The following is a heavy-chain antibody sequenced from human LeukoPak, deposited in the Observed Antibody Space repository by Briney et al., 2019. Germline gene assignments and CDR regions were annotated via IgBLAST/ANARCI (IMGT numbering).Heavy chain of an antibody. D-gene: IGHD1-1*01. V-gene: IGHV4-34*01. J-gene: IGHJ4*02. Sequence: SETLSLTCAVYGGSFSGYYWSWIRQPPGKGLEWIGEINHSGSTNYNPSLKSRVTISVDTSKNQFSLKLSSVTAADTAVYYCARDHDAPLSHLARFDYWGQGTLVTVSS. CDR3: ARDHDAPLSHLARFDY. CDR1: GGSFSGYY. CDR2: INHSGST.